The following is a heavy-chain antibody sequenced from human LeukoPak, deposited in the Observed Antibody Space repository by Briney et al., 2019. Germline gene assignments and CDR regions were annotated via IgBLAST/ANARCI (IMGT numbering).Heavy chain of an antibody. CDR2: INHSGST. V-gene: IGHV4-34*01. Sequence: SETLSLTCTVSGGSISSYYWSWIRQPPGKGLEWIGEINHSGSTNYNPSLKSRVTISVDTSKNQFSLKLSSVTAADTAVYYCARAVSWELLLDYWGQGTLVTVSS. CDR3: ARAVSWELLLDY. CDR1: GGSISSYY. D-gene: IGHD1-26*01. J-gene: IGHJ4*02.